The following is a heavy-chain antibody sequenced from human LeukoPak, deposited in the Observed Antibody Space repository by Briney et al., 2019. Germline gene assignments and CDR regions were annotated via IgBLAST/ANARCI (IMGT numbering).Heavy chain of an antibody. D-gene: IGHD3-22*01. CDR3: ARSTGMIRPRNWFDP. CDR1: GYTFTSYG. V-gene: IGHV1-18*01. J-gene: IGHJ5*02. CDR2: ISAYNGNT. Sequence: GASVKVSCKASGYTFTSYGISWVRQAPGQGLEWMGWISAYNGNTNYAQKFQGRVTMTRDTSTSTVYMELSSLRSEDTAVYYCARSTGMIRPRNWFDPWGQGTLVTVSS.